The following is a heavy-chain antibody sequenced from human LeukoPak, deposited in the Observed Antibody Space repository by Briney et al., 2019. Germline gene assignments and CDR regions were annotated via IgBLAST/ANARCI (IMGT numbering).Heavy chain of an antibody. CDR3: ARGYDSSGYYYDFDY. CDR2: ISSSGSTI. J-gene: IGHJ4*02. Sequence: PGGSLRLSCAASGFTFSDYYMSWIRQAPGKGLEWVSYISSSGSTIYYADSVKGRFTISRDNAKNSLYLQMNSLRAGDTAVYYCARGYDSSGYYYDFDYWGQGTLVTVSS. CDR1: GFTFSDYY. D-gene: IGHD3-22*01. V-gene: IGHV3-11*01.